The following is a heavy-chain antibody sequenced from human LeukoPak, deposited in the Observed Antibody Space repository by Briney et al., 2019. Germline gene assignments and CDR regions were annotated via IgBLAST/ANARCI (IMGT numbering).Heavy chain of an antibody. CDR3: ARTHSSGYLSV. J-gene: IGHJ4*02. Sequence: PSETLSLTCAVYGGSFSGYYWSWIRQPPGKGLEWIGEINHSGSTNYNPSLKSRVTISVDTSKNQFSLKLSSVTAADTAVYYCARTHSSGYLSVRGQGTLVTVSS. D-gene: IGHD3-22*01. V-gene: IGHV4-34*01. CDR1: GGSFSGYY. CDR2: INHSGST.